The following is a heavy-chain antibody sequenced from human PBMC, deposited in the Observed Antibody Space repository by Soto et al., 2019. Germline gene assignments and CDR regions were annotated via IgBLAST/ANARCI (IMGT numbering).Heavy chain of an antibody. V-gene: IGHV4-31*03. CDR3: ARVDCSGGSCYLIDY. Sequence: VQLQESGPGLVKPSQTLSLTCTVSGGSISSGGYYWSWIRQHPGKGLEWIGYIYYTGSTYYNPSLKSRVTISVDTSKNQFSLKVSSVTAADTAVYYCARVDCSGGSCYLIDYWGQGTLVTVSS. J-gene: IGHJ4*02. CDR1: GGSISSGGYY. CDR2: IYYTGST. D-gene: IGHD2-15*01.